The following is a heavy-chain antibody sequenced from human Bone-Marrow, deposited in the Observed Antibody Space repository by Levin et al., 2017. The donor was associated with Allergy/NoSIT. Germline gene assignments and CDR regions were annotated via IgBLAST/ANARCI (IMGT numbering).Heavy chain of an antibody. CDR2: ISYDGSNK. CDR3: AKDRRGSGWFDY. Sequence: TGESLKISCAASGFTFSSYGMHWVRQAPGKGLEWVAVISYDGSNKYYADSVKGRFTISRDNSKNTLYLQMNSLRAEDTAVYYCAKDRRGSGWFDYWGQGTLVTVSS. CDR1: GFTFSSYG. J-gene: IGHJ4*02. D-gene: IGHD6-19*01. V-gene: IGHV3-30*18.